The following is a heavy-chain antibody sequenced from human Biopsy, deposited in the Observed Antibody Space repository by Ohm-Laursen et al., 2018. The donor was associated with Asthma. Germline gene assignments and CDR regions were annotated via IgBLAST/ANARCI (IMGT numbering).Heavy chain of an antibody. CDR1: GYSLTDLS. J-gene: IGHJ6*02. CDR2: HDHEEGGT. CDR3: ARCQVGYSSGWSLLLKKIYYSGMDV. D-gene: IGHD6-19*01. V-gene: IGHV1-24*01. Sequence: ASVKVSYKLSGYSLTDLSMHWVRQAPGQGLEWMGGHDHEEGGTANAQKFQGRVTITADESTSTAYMEVTSLRSGDTAIYYCARCQVGYSSGWSLLLKKIYYSGMDVWGQGTAVTVSS.